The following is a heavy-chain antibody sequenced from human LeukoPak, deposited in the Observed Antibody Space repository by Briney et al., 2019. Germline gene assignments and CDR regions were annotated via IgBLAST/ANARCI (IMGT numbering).Heavy chain of an antibody. Sequence: SETLSLTCTVSGDSINDYYWTWIRQPPGKRLEWIGYIYYSGTTTYNPSLRSRVTISLDTSENQFSPKLSSVTAADTAVYYCARRFCSSAGCHRTFNYFDPWGQGTLVTVSS. J-gene: IGHJ5*02. CDR2: IYYSGTT. D-gene: IGHD2-2*01. CDR3: ARRFCSSAGCHRTFNYFDP. V-gene: IGHV4-59*01. CDR1: GDSINDYY.